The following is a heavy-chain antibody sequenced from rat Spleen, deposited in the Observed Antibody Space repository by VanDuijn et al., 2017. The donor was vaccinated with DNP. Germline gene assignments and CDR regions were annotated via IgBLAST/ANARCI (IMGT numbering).Heavy chain of an antibody. J-gene: IGHJ2*01. CDR2: ITSSGATT. V-gene: IGHV5-20*01. CDR1: GFPFSDYY. Sequence: EVQLVESGGGLVQPGRSLKVSCAASGFPFSDYYMAWVRQAPTKGLEWVATITSSGATTYYRDSVTGRFTISRDKAKSSLYLQMDSLRSEDTATYYCATEDYGYPFAYWGQGVMVTVSS. CDR3: ATEDYGYPFAY. D-gene: IGHD1-6*01.